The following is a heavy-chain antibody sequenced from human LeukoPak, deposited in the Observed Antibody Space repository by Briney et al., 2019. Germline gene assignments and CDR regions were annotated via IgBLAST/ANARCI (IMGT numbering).Heavy chain of an antibody. CDR1: GGSISSGGYY. CDR2: IYYSGST. Sequence: SETLSLTCTVSGGSISSGGYYWSWIRQHPGKGLEWIGYIYYSGSTYYNPSLKSRVTISVDTSKNQFSLKLSSVTAADTAVYYCARMAPEPYCSSTSCRPGDYYYYGMDVWGQGTTVTVPS. V-gene: IGHV4-31*03. CDR3: ARMAPEPYCSSTSCRPGDYYYYGMDV. D-gene: IGHD2-2*01. J-gene: IGHJ6*02.